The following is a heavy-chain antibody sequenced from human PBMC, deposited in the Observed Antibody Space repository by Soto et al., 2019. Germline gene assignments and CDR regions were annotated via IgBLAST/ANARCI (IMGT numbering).Heavy chain of an antibody. CDR2: IWYDGNYK. Sequence: GGSLRLSCAASGFMFSDYGMHWVRQAPGKGLEWVAIIWYDGNYKYYSESAKGRFTISRDNSKNTLYLQMNNLRVEDTAVYFCAREGAVAGSQDFWGQGTLVTVSS. CDR1: GFMFSDYG. CDR3: AREGAVAGSQDF. J-gene: IGHJ4*02. V-gene: IGHV3-33*01. D-gene: IGHD6-19*01.